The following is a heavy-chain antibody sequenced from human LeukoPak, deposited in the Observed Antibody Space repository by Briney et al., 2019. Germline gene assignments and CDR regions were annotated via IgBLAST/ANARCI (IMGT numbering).Heavy chain of an antibody. V-gene: IGHV4-38-2*01. CDR2: IYHSGGT. D-gene: IGHD3-3*01. CDR1: GYSISSGYY. Sequence: SETLSLTCAVSGYSISSGYYWGWIRQPPGKGLEWIGSIYHSGGTYYNPSLKSRVTISVDTSKNQFSLKLSSVTAADTAVYYCARQKDYDFWSGYPYYYYYMDVWGKGTTVTVSS. CDR3: ARQKDYDFWSGYPYYYYYMDV. J-gene: IGHJ6*03.